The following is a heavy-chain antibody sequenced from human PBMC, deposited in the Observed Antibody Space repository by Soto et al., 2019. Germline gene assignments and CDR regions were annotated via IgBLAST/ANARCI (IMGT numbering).Heavy chain of an antibody. CDR2: ISYDGSNK. Sequence: GGSLRLSCAASGFTFSSYAMHWVRQAPGKGLEWVAVISYDGSNKYYADSVKGRFTISRDNSKNTLYLQMNSLRAEDTAVYYCAREGNSYYDSPTRDFDYWGQGTLVTVSS. D-gene: IGHD3-22*01. CDR3: AREGNSYYDSPTRDFDY. V-gene: IGHV3-30-3*01. CDR1: GFTFSSYA. J-gene: IGHJ4*02.